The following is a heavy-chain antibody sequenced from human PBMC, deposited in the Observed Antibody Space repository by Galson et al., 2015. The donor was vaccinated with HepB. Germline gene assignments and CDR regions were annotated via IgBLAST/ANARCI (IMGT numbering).Heavy chain of an antibody. CDR3: AKDYDTYQLLGYFDY. V-gene: IGHV3-30*18. CDR2: ISYDGSNK. J-gene: IGHJ4*02. CDR1: GFTFSSYG. D-gene: IGHD2-2*01. Sequence: SLRLSCAASGFTFSSYGMHWVRQAPGKGLEWVAVISYDGSNKYYADSVKGRFTISRDNSKNTLYLQMNSLRAEDTAVYYCAKDYDTYQLLGYFDYWGQGTLVTVSS.